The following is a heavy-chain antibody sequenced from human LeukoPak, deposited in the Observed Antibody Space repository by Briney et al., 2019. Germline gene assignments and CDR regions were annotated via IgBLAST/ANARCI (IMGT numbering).Heavy chain of an antibody. V-gene: IGHV3-23*01. Sequence: GGSLRLSCAASGFTFSSYAMSCVRQAPGKGLEWVSAISGSGGSTYYADCVKGRFTISRDNSKNTLYLQMNSLRDEDTAVYYCAKGDILRYFDWLLSPPIIWGQGTLVTVSS. J-gene: IGHJ4*02. CDR2: ISGSGGST. CDR3: AKGDILRYFDWLLSPPII. D-gene: IGHD3-9*01. CDR1: GFTFSSYA.